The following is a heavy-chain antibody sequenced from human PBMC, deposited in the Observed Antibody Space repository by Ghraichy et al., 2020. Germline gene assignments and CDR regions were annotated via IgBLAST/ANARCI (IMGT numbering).Heavy chain of an antibody. V-gene: IGHV3-21*01. Sequence: GGLRLSCAASGFPFSTYSMNWVRQAPGKGLEWVSSISSSSNFIYYADSVKGRFTISRDNAKNSLYLQMHSLRAEDTAMYYCARAVRGYFDLWGRGTLVTVSS. CDR2: ISSSSNFI. CDR1: GFPFSTYS. CDR3: ARAVRGYFDL. J-gene: IGHJ2*01.